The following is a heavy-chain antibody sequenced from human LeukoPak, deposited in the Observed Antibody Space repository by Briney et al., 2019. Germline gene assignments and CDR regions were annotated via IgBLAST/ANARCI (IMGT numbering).Heavy chain of an antibody. CDR3: AKDLIIRIDY. Sequence: GGSLRLSCAASGFTFSSYGMHWVRQAPGKGLEWVAFIRYDGSNKYYADSVKGRVTISRDNSKNTLYLQMNSLRAEDTAVYYCAKDLIIRIDYWGQGTLVTVSS. D-gene: IGHD3-10*01. V-gene: IGHV3-30*02. CDR2: IRYDGSNK. J-gene: IGHJ4*02. CDR1: GFTFSSYG.